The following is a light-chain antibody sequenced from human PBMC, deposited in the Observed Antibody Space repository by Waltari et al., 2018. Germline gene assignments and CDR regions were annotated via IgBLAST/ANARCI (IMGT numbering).Light chain of an antibody. CDR2: EVN. Sequence: QSALTQPASVSGSPGQSITISCTGTSSDVGNYNLVSWYQQHPGTAPKLMIYEVNARPCGVSNRFSGSKSGNTASLTISGLQPEDEADYYCCSYAGSTTFWVFGTGTKVTVL. CDR1: SSDVGNYNL. J-gene: IGLJ1*01. V-gene: IGLV2-23*02. CDR3: CSYAGSTTFWV.